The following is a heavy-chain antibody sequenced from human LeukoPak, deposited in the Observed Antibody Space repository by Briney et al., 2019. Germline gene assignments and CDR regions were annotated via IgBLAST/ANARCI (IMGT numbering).Heavy chain of an antibody. V-gene: IGHV3-23*01. CDR3: ARGRPGY. D-gene: IGHD6-6*01. J-gene: IGHJ4*02. Sequence: PGGSLRLSRAASGFTFSIYAMSWVRQAPGKGLEWVSAISGRGDRTYYADSVKGRFTISRDNAKNTLYLQMNSLRAEDTAVYYCARGRPGYWGQGTLVTVSS. CDR2: ISGRGDRT. CDR1: GFTFSIYA.